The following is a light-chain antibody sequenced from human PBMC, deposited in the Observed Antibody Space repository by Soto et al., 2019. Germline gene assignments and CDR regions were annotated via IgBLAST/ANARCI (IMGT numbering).Light chain of an antibody. CDR3: SSYTSSRTYV. CDR1: SSDVGGYNY. V-gene: IGLV2-14*01. CDR2: AVS. J-gene: IGLJ1*01. Sequence: QSALTQPASVSGSPGQSITISCTGTSSDVGGYNYVSWYQQHPGKAPKLMIYAVSNRPSGVSNRFSGSKSGNTASLTISGLQADDEADYYCSSYTSSRTYVFGTGTKFTVL.